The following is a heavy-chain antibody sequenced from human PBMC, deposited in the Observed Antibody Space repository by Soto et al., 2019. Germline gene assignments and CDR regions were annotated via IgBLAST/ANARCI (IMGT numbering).Heavy chain of an antibody. D-gene: IGHD3-10*01. CDR3: ARRVIGSSRAFDI. CDR2: ISDGGDLT. Sequence: EGSLRLSCAASGFAFSSHPMSWVRPAPEKGLEWVAGISDGGDLTYNADSVRGRFTISRDNSRNTLYLQMNSLRAEDTPVYYCARRVIGSSRAFDIWGQGTMVTVSS. V-gene: IGHV3-23*01. J-gene: IGHJ3*02. CDR1: GFAFSSHP.